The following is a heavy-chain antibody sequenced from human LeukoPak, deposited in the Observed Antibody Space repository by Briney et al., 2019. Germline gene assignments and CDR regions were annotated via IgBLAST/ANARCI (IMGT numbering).Heavy chain of an antibody. CDR2: ISYDGSNK. V-gene: IGHV3-30*04. CDR3: ARIAVFPPGY. D-gene: IGHD1-14*01. Sequence: GGSLRLSCAASGFTFSSYAMHWVRQAPGKGLEWVAVISYDGSNKYYADFVKGRFTISRDNSKNTLYLQMNSLRAEDTAVYYCARIAVFPPGYWGQGTLVTVSS. CDR1: GFTFSSYA. J-gene: IGHJ4*02.